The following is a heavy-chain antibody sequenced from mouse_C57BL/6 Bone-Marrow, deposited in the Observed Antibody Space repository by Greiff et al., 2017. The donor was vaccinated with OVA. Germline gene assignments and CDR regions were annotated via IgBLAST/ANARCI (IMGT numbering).Heavy chain of an antibody. J-gene: IGHJ2*01. CDR3: AREGYYGSSYRYFDY. CDR2: ISDGGSYT. Sequence: EVQRVESGGGLVKPGGSLKLSCAASGFTFSSFAMSWVRQTPEKRLEWVATISDGGSYTYYPDNVKGRFTISRDNAKNNLYLQMSHLKSEDTAMYYCAREGYYGSSYRYFDYWGQGTTLTVSS. V-gene: IGHV5-4*01. CDR1: GFTFSSFA. D-gene: IGHD1-1*01.